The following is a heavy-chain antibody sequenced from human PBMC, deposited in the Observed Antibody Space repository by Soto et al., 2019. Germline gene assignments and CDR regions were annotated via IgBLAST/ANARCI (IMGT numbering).Heavy chain of an antibody. CDR3: AGDRHDLGYCSSSICHGPYYYYYGMDV. CDR2: IIPIFGTA. V-gene: IGHV1-69*01. J-gene: IGHJ6*02. Sequence: QVQLVQSGAEVKKPGSSVKVSCKASGGTFSSYAISWVRQAPGQGLEWMGGIIPIFGTANYAQKIQGRVTMTEDESTSTADVGLSSLGSEDAAVYYCAGDRHDLGYCSSSICHGPYYYYYGMDVWGQGTTVTVSS. CDR1: GGTFSSYA. D-gene: IGHD2-2*01.